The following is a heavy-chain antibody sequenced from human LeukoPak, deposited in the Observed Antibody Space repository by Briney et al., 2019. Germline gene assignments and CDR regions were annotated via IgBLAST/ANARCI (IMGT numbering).Heavy chain of an antibody. CDR2: IHYSGST. J-gene: IGHJ4*02. D-gene: IGHD6-13*01. CDR3: ARGYSSSWYYFDY. Sequence: SETLSLTCTVSGGSISDYYWSWIRQPPGKGLEWIGYIHYSGSTNYNPSLKSRATISVDTSKSQFSLKLSSVTAADTAVYYCARGYSSSWYYFDYWGQGTLVTVSS. V-gene: IGHV4-59*08. CDR1: GGSISDYY.